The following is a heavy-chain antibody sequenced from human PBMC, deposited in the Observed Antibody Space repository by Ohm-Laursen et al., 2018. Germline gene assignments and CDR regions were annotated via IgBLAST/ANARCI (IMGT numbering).Heavy chain of an antibody. CDR3: ARAWNGCMDV. D-gene: IGHD3-3*01. CDR1: GGSLSKSF. V-gene: IGHV4-4*07. Sequence: SDTLSLTCSVSGGSLSKSFWSWIRQPAGKGLERIGRIHTSGTINYNPSLKSRVTLSLDTSKDQVSLKLRSVTAADTAMYYCARAWNGCMDVWGQGTTVTVSS. J-gene: IGHJ6*02. CDR2: IHTSGTI.